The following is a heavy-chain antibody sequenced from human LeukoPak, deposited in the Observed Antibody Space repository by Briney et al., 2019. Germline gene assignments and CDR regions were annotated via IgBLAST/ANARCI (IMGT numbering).Heavy chain of an antibody. J-gene: IGHJ4*02. CDR1: GFTFSSYS. CDR2: ISSSSSYI. D-gene: IGHD2-2*01. Sequence: GGSLRLSCAASGFTFSSYSMNWVRQAPGKGLEGVSSISSSSSYIYYADSVKGRFTISRDNDKNSLYPQMNSLRAEDTAVYYCARDLVVVPAADYWGQGTLVTVSS. CDR3: ARDLVVVPAADY. V-gene: IGHV3-21*01.